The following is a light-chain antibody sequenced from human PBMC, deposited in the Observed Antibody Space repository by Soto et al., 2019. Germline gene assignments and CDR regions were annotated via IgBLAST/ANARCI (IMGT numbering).Light chain of an antibody. CDR2: WAS. CDR3: QQCFSSPQT. J-gene: IGKJ1*01. CDR1: QSVLHSSNNKNY. Sequence: DIVMTQSPDSLAVSLGERATINCKSSQSVLHSSNNKNYLVWYQQKPGQPPKLLIYWASTRESGVPDRFSGSGSGTDFTLTINGLQAEDVAVYYCQQCFSSPQTFGPGTKVEIK. V-gene: IGKV4-1*01.